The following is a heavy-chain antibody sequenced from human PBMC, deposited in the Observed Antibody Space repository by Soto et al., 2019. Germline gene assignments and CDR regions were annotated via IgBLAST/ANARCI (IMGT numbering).Heavy chain of an antibody. V-gene: IGHV4-39*01. CDR2: IYYSGST. J-gene: IGHJ3*02. CDR1: GGSISSSSYY. Sequence: QLQLQESGPGLVKPSETLSLTCTVSGGSISSSSYYWGWIRQPPGKGLEWIGSIYYSGSTYYNPSLKSRVTISVDTSKNQFSLKLSSVTAADTAVYYCTAFSIAARYDAFDIWGQGTMVTVSS. D-gene: IGHD6-6*01. CDR3: TAFSIAARYDAFDI.